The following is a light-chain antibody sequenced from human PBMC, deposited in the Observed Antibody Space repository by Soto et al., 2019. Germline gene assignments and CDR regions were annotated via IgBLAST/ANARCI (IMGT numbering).Light chain of an antibody. V-gene: IGKV1-5*03. J-gene: IGKJ5*01. CDR3: QQYSIYPIT. CDR1: QSISSW. Sequence: DIQMTQSPSTLSVSVGDRVTITCRASQSISSWLAWYQQKPGKAPKSLIYKASSLESGVPSRFSGSGSGTEFTLTISSLQPDDFATYYCQQYSIYPITFGQGTPLEIK. CDR2: KAS.